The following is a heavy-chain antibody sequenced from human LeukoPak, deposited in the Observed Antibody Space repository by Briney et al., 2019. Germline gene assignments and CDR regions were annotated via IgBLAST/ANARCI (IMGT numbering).Heavy chain of an antibody. CDR2: ISYDGSNK. CDR3: AGATEDY. D-gene: IGHD4-17*01. V-gene: IGHV3-30-3*01. J-gene: IGHJ4*02. Sequence: GGSLRLSCAASGFTFTNFAMHWVRQAPGKGLEWVAVISYDGSNKYYADSVKGRFTISRDNSKNTLYLQMNSLRAEDTAVYYCAGATEDYWGQGTLVTVSS. CDR1: GFTFTNFA.